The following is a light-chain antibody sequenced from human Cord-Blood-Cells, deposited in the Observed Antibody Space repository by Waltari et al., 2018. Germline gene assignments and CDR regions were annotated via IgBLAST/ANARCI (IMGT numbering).Light chain of an antibody. J-gene: IGLJ2*01. CDR3: SSYTSSSTLV. V-gene: IGLV2-14*01. Sequence: QSALTQPASVSGSPGQSITISCTGTSSDVGGYNYVSWYQQHPGKAPKLMIYEVSTRPSRVSNRFAGSKSGNTASLTISGRHAEDEADYYCSSYTSSSTLVFGGGTKLTVL. CDR2: EVS. CDR1: SSDVGGYNY.